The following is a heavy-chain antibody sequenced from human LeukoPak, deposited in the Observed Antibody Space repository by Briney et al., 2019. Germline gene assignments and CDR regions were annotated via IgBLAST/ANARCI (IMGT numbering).Heavy chain of an antibody. CDR2: INSDGSST. D-gene: IGHD1-7*01. CDR1: GFTFSSFW. V-gene: IGHV3-74*01. Sequence: PGGSLRLSCAASGFTFSSFWMYWVRQAPGKGLVWVSGINSDGSSTNYADSVKGRFTISRDNAKNSLYLQMNGLRAEDTAAYYCARGATDTTRWFDPWGQGTLVTVSS. J-gene: IGHJ5*02. CDR3: ARGATDTTRWFDP.